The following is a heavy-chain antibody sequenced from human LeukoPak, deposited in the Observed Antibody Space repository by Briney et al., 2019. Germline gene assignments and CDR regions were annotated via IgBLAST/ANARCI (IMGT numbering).Heavy chain of an antibody. D-gene: IGHD2-2*01. CDR3: AKDQWYCSSTSCLPDAFDI. CDR2: IRYDGSNK. CDR1: GFTFSSYG. Sequence: GGSLRLSCAASGFTFSSYGMHWVRQAPGKGLEWVAFIRYDGSNKYYADSVKGRFTISRDNSKNTLYLQMNSLRAEDTAVYYCAKDQWYCSSTSCLPDAFDIWGQGTMVTVSS. V-gene: IGHV3-30*02. J-gene: IGHJ3*02.